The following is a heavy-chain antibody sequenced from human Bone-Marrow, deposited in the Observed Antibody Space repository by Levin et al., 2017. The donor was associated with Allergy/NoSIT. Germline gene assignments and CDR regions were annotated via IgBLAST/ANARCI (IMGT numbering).Heavy chain of an antibody. V-gene: IGHV3-21*01. CDR3: ARDISLLQRNDY. J-gene: IGHJ4*02. Sequence: ESLKISCAASGFTFSSWNMNWVRQAPGKGLEWVSSISPTGSDIYYADSVTGRFTISRDNAKNSLYLQMNSLRAEDTAVYYCARDISLLQRNDYWGQGTLVTVSS. CDR2: ISPTGSDI. D-gene: IGHD2/OR15-2a*01. CDR1: GFTFSSWN.